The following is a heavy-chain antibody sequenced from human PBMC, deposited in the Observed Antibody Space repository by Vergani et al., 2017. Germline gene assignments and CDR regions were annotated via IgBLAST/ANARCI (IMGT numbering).Heavy chain of an antibody. CDR1: GGSISSGGYS. CDR3: ARERITMIRGVIVGWFDP. J-gene: IGHJ5*02. CDR2: IYHSGST. Sequence: QLQLQVSGSGLVKPSQTLSLTCAVSGGSISSGGYSWSWIRQPPGKGLEWIGYIYHSGSTYYNPSLKSRVTISVDRSKNQFSLKLSSVTAADTAVYYCARERITMIRGVIVGWFDPWGQGTLVTVSS. D-gene: IGHD3-10*01. V-gene: IGHV4-30-2*01.